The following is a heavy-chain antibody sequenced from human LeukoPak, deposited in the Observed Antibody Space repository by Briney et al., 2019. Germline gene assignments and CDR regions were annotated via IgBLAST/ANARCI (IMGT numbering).Heavy chain of an antibody. J-gene: IGHJ4*02. Sequence: GGSLRLSCAASGFTFTSYGMNWVRQAPGKGLEWVPSISSGSTYMYYADSVKGRFTISRDNAKNSVYLQMNSLRAEDTAVYYCAREPGPAAPPVDYWGQGTLVTVSS. CDR3: AREPGPAAPPVDY. CDR1: GFTFTSYG. V-gene: IGHV3-21*01. CDR2: ISSGSTYM. D-gene: IGHD2-2*01.